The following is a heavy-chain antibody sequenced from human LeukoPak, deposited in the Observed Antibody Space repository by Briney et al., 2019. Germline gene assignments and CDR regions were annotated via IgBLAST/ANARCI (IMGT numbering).Heavy chain of an antibody. CDR1: GFSLSTRGMC. Sequence: SGPALVKPTQTLTLTCTFSGFSLSTRGMCVSWIRQPPGKALEWLSRIDWDDDKYYGTSLKTRLTISKDTSKNQVVLTMTNMDPVDTATYYRARSMIAVAGTYFDYWGQGTLVTVSS. D-gene: IGHD6-19*01. CDR3: ARSMIAVAGTYFDY. V-gene: IGHV2-70*11. CDR2: IDWDDDK. J-gene: IGHJ4*02.